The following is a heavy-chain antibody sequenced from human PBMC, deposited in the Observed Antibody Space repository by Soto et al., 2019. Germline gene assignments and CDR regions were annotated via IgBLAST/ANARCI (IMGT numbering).Heavy chain of an antibody. CDR3: ARSLVRSSFDY. Sequence: LSLTCTVSGGSISSYYWSWIRQPPGKGLEWIGYIYYSGSTNYNPSLKSRVTISVDTSKNQFSLKLSSVTAADTAVYYCARSLVRSSFDYWGQGTLVTVSS. J-gene: IGHJ4*02. CDR1: GGSISSYY. D-gene: IGHD1-26*01. V-gene: IGHV4-59*01. CDR2: IYYSGST.